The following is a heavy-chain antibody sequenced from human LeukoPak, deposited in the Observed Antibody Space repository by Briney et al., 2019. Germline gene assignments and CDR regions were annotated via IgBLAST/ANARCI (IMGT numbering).Heavy chain of an antibody. CDR3: ARDAGVYSSSWLNYYYYYYMDV. V-gene: IGHV3-33*01. CDR1: GFTFSSYG. J-gene: IGHJ6*03. D-gene: IGHD6-13*01. Sequence: GGSLRLSCAASGFTFSSYGMHWVRQAPGKGLEWVAVIWYDGSNKYYADSVKGRFTISRDNSKNTLYLQMNSLRAEDTAVYYCARDAGVYSSSWLNYYYYYYMDVWGKGTTVTVSS. CDR2: IWYDGSNK.